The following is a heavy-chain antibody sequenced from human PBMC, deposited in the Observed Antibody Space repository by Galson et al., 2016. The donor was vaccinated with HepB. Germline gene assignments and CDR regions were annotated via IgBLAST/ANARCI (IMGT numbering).Heavy chain of an antibody. Sequence: LRLSCAASGFTLSSYGIHWVRQAPGKGLEWVAVIWYDGVNTYCADSVKGRFTISRDNSKNTLYLQMNILRAEDTAVYYCARQAFTNWNPFDYWGQGTLVTVSS. CDR3: ARQAFTNWNPFDY. J-gene: IGHJ4*02. CDR1: GFTLSSYG. CDR2: IWYDGVNT. V-gene: IGHV3-33*01. D-gene: IGHD1-1*01.